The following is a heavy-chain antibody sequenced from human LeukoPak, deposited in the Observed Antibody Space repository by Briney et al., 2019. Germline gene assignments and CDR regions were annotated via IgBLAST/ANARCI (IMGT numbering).Heavy chain of an antibody. J-gene: IGHJ4*02. Sequence: ASVKVSCKASGYTFTTYGITWVRQAPGQGLEWMGWISAYNGNTNYAQKLQGRVTMTRDTSTSIVYMELRSLRSDDTAVYYCARGPHWDPHFDYWGQGTLVTVSS. V-gene: IGHV1-18*01. CDR3: ARGPHWDPHFDY. D-gene: IGHD7-27*01. CDR1: GYTFTTYG. CDR2: ISAYNGNT.